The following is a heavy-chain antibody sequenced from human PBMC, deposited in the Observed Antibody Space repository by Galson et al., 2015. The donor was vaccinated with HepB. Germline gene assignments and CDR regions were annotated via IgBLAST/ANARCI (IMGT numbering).Heavy chain of an antibody. D-gene: IGHD6-6*01. J-gene: IGHJ4*02. CDR1: GGSISSGGYY. V-gene: IGHV4-31*03. CDR3: AREGAARGLDY. CDR2: IYYSGST. Sequence: TLSLTCTVSGGSISSGGYYWSWIRQHPGKGLEWIGYIYYSGSTYYNPSLKSRVTISVDTSKNQFSLKLSSVTAADTAVYYCAREGAARGLDYWGQGTLVTVSS.